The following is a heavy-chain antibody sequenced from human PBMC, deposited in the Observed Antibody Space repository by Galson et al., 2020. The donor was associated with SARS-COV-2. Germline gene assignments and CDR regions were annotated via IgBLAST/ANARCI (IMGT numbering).Heavy chain of an antibody. CDR3: ARIQLWLNYYYDDGMDV. J-gene: IGHJ6*02. V-gene: IGHV4-34*01. D-gene: IGHD5-18*01. CDR2: INHSGST. Sequence: SETLSLTCAVYGGSFSGYYWSWIRQPPGKGLEWIGEINHSGSTNYNPSLKSRVTISVDTSKNQFSLKLSSVTAADTAVYYCARIQLWLNYYYDDGMDVWGQGTTVTVSS. CDR1: GGSFSGYY.